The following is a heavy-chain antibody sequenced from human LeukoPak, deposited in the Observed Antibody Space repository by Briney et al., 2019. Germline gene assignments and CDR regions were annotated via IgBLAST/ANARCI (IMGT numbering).Heavy chain of an antibody. CDR2: IRYDGNNK. Sequence: GGSLRLSCGASGFTFSNYGMLWVRQAPGKGLEWVSFIRYDGNNKLYADSVKGRFTISRDNSKNTLYLHINCLRAEDTALYYCVKDNPLDYWGQGTLVIVSS. J-gene: IGHJ4*02. CDR1: GFTFSNYG. D-gene: IGHD1-14*01. CDR3: VKDNPLDY. V-gene: IGHV3-30*02.